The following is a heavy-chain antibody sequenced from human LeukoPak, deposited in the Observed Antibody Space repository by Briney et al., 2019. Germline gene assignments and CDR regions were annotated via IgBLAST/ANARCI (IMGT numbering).Heavy chain of an antibody. D-gene: IGHD3-10*01. J-gene: IGHJ4*02. Sequence: PGGSLRLSCAASGFTFSSYAMSWVRQAPGKGLEWVSAISGSGGSTYYADSVKGRFTISRDNSKNTLYLQMNSLRAEDTAVYYCANGVWFGELFLDYWGQGTLVTVSS. CDR2: ISGSGGST. V-gene: IGHV3-23*01. CDR3: ANGVWFGELFLDY. CDR1: GFTFSSYA.